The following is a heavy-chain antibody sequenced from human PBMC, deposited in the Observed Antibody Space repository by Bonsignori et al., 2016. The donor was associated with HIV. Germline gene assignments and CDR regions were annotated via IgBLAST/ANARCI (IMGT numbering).Heavy chain of an antibody. Sequence: VRQAPGKGLEWVSYISSSGSTIYYADSVKGRFTISRDNAKNSLYLQMNSLRAEDTAVYYCTRGYYDSSGYYYRPEYFQDWGQGTLVTVSS. D-gene: IGHD3-22*01. CDR2: ISSSGSTI. V-gene: IGHV3-48*03. CDR3: TRGYYDSSGYYYRPEYFQD. J-gene: IGHJ1*01.